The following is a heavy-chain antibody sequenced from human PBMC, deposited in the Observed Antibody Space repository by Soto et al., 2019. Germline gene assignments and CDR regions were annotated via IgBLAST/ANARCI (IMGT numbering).Heavy chain of an antibody. CDR1: GFTFNSYA. V-gene: IGHV3-64D*06. CDR2: ISSYVADT. Sequence: EVQLVESGGTLVQPGGSLRLSCSASGFTFNSYAMHWVRQAPGKGLEFVSAISSYVADTYYADSVKGRFAISRDNSKNTLYLQMSSLRAEDTALYYCVKEGYMRSDWYGQFDYWGQGALVTVSS. J-gene: IGHJ4*02. D-gene: IGHD6-19*01. CDR3: VKEGYMRSDWYGQFDY.